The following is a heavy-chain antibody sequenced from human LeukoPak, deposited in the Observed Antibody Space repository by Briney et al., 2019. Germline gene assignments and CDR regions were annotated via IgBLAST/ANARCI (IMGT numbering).Heavy chain of an antibody. Sequence: PSETLSLTCTVSGGSISSSSYYWGWIRQPPGKGLEWIGSIYYSGSTYYNPSLKSRVTISVDTSKNQFSLKLSSVTAADTAVYNCARDYGERWLQLNAFDIWGQGTMVTVSS. J-gene: IGHJ3*02. V-gene: IGHV4-39*07. CDR1: GGSISSSSYY. CDR3: ARDYGERWLQLNAFDI. CDR2: IYYSGST. D-gene: IGHD5-24*01.